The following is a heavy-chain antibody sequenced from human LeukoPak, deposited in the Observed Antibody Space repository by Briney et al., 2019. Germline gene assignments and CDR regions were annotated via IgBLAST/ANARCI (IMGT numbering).Heavy chain of an antibody. CDR3: AKEEGGNGFDY. CDR1: GFTFDDYA. Sequence: PGGSLRLSCAASGFTFDDYAMHWVRQAPGKGLEWVSGISWNSGSIGYADSVKGRFTISRDNAKNSLYLQMNSLRAEDMALYYCAKEEGGNGFDYWGQGTLVTVSS. V-gene: IGHV3-9*03. CDR2: ISWNSGSI. D-gene: IGHD2-8*01. J-gene: IGHJ4*02.